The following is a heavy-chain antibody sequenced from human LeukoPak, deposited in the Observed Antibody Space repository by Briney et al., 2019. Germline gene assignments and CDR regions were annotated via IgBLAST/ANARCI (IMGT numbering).Heavy chain of an antibody. V-gene: IGHV4-59*08. J-gene: IGHJ4*02. D-gene: IGHD2-8*02. CDR1: GGSISSYY. Sequence: SETLSLTCTVSGGSISSYYWSWIRQPPGKGLEWIAYISDIGSINYNPSLKSRVTISLETSKSQFSLKLSSVTAADTAVYYCAGHHPRNTVDFWGQGTLVTVSS. CDR3: AGHHPRNTVDF. CDR2: ISDIGSI.